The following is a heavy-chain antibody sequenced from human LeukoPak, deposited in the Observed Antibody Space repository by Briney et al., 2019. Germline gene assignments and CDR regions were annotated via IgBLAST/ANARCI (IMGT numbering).Heavy chain of an antibody. J-gene: IGHJ4*02. CDR3: ARRGDSSSLSTYYFDY. CDR2: IYYSGST. CDR1: GGSFSGYY. Sequence: PSETLSLTCAVYGGSFSGYYWSWIRQPPGKGLEWIGSIYYSGSTSYNPSLKSRVTISVDTSKNQFSLKLSSVTAADTAVYYCARRGDSSSLSTYYFDYWGQGTLVTVSS. D-gene: IGHD6-6*01. V-gene: IGHV4-34*01.